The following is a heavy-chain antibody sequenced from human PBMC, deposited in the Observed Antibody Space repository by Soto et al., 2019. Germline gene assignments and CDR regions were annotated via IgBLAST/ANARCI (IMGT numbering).Heavy chain of an antibody. J-gene: IGHJ4*02. Sequence: VASVKVSCKASGYTFTSYGISWVRQAPGQGLEWMGWISAYNGNTNYAQKLQGRVTMTTDTSTSTAYMELRSLRSDDTAVYYCARALEYSSSPHFDYRGQGTLVTVSS. CDR2: ISAYNGNT. CDR1: GYTFTSYG. CDR3: ARALEYSSSPHFDY. D-gene: IGHD6-6*01. V-gene: IGHV1-18*04.